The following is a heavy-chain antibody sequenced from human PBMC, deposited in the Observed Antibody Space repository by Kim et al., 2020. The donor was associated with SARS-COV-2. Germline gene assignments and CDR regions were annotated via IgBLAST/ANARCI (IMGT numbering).Heavy chain of an antibody. Sequence: SETLSLTCTVSGGSISSSSYYWGWIRQPPGKGLEWIGSIYYSGSTYYNPSLKSRVTISVDTSKNQFSLKLSSVTAADTAVYYCAIRPDIVVVPAATGDYNWFDPWGQGTLVTVSS. CDR3: AIRPDIVVVPAATGDYNWFDP. CDR2: IYYSGST. V-gene: IGHV4-39*01. D-gene: IGHD2-2*01. J-gene: IGHJ5*02. CDR1: GGSISSSSYY.